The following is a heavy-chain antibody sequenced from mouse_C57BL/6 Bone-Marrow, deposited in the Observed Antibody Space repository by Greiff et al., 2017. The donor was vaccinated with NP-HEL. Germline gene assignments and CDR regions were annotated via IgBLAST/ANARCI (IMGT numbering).Heavy chain of an antibody. V-gene: IGHV1-76*01. CDR2: MYPGSGNS. Sequence: VEQSPGQGLEWSARMYPGSGNSYYNEKFKGKATLTAEKSSGTAYMQRSSLTSEDSAVYFCARYYGYGMDYWGQGTSVTVSS. D-gene: IGHD2-2*01. CDR3: ARYYGYGMDY. J-gene: IGHJ4*01.